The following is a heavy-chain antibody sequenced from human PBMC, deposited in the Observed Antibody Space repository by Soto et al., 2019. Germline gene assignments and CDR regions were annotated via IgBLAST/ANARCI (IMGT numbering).Heavy chain of an antibody. CDR3: ARRGGGSYYDS. V-gene: IGHV3-23*01. J-gene: IGHJ4*02. D-gene: IGHD1-26*01. Sequence: ESGGGLVQPGGSLRLSCAASGFTFSSYAMRWVRQAPGKGLEWVSAISGSGDSTYYADSVKGRFTVSRDNSKNTLYLQMNSLRAEDTAVYYCARRGGGSYYDSWGQGTLVTVSS. CDR1: GFTFSSYA. CDR2: ISGSGDST.